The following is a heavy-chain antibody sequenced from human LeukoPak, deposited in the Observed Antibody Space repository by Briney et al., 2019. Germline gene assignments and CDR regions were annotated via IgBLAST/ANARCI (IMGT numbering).Heavy chain of an antibody. CDR3: ARLGYSYAFDY. CDR1: GLTFSSYE. CDR2: IYYSGST. J-gene: IGHJ4*02. D-gene: IGHD5-18*01. V-gene: IGHV4-39*01. Sequence: GSLRLSCAASGLTFSSYEMNWVRQPPGKGLEWIGSIYYSGSTYYNPSLKSRVTISVDTSKNQFSLKLSSVTAADTAVYYCARLGYSYAFDYWGQGTLVTVSS.